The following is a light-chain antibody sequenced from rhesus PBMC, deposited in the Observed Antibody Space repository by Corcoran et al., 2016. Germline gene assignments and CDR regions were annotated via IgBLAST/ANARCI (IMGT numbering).Light chain of an antibody. CDR3: QHGYGTPLYG. V-gene: IGKV1-25*01. Sequence: DIQMTQSPSSLSASIGDRVTITCQASQDITNNLAWYQQKPGKVPNLLIYKASTLNSGVPSRFIGSGTGTEFTLTISSLQPEDFASYDWQHGYGTPLYGFGQGTKVEIK. CDR1: QDITNN. J-gene: IGKJ2*01. CDR2: KAS.